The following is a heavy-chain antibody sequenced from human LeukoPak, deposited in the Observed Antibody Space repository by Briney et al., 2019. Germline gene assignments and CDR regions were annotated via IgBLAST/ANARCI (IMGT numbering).Heavy chain of an antibody. Sequence: PGESLRLSCVASRFTFETSWMSWVRQAPGKGLEWVANIKQDGSEKYYVDSVKGRFTISRDNAKNSLYLQMNSLRAEDTAVYYCASQRLDTAMDYWGQGTLVTVSS. CDR3: ASQRLDTAMDY. V-gene: IGHV3-7*01. CDR2: IKQDGSEK. CDR1: RFTFETSW. J-gene: IGHJ4*02. D-gene: IGHD5-18*01.